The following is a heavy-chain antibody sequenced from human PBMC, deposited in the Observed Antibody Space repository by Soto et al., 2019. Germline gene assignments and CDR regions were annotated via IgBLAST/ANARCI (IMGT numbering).Heavy chain of an antibody. D-gene: IGHD6-13*01. Sequence: SETLSLTCTVSGGSISSGDYYWSWIRHPPGKGLEWIGYIYYSGSTYYNPSLKSRVTISVDTSKNQFSLKLSSVTAADTAVYYCARAPVSHIAAAGGYYFDYWGQGTLVTVSS. V-gene: IGHV4-30-4*01. CDR3: ARAPVSHIAAAGGYYFDY. J-gene: IGHJ4*02. CDR1: GGSISSGDYY. CDR2: IYYSGST.